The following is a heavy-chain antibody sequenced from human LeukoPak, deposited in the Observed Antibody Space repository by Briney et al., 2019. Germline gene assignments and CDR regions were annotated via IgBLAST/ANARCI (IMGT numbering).Heavy chain of an antibody. Sequence: GGTLRLSCTASGFNLNNYAMNWVRQAPGNGLEWVAAVTGPGDTTYYADSVKGRFIISRDSFKDTLYLQMNRLGAEDTDLYYCAKGAAIDHWGQGTLVTVSS. V-gene: IGHV3-23*01. D-gene: IGHD2-21*01. CDR1: GFNLNNYA. CDR3: AKGAAIDH. J-gene: IGHJ4*02. CDR2: VTGPGDTT.